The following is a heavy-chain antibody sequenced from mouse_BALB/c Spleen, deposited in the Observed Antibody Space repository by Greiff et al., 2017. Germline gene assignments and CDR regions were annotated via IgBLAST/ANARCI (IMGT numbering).Heavy chain of an antibody. D-gene: IGHD2-4*01. CDR2: IDPANGNT. Sequence: EVQLQQSGAELVKPGASVKLSCTASGFNIKDTYMHWVKQRPEQGLEWIGRIDPANGNTKYDPKFQGKATITADTSSNTAYLQLSSLTSEDTAVYYCAREVDYDRGWFADWGQGTLVTVSA. J-gene: IGHJ3*01. V-gene: IGHV14-3*02. CDR1: GFNIKDTY. CDR3: AREVDYDRGWFAD.